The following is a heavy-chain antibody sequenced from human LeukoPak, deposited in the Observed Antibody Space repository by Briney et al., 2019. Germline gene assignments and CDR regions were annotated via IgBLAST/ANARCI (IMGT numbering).Heavy chain of an antibody. CDR3: ARIVGSEVYSSGWYDY. CDR2: AYDTGST. D-gene: IGHD6-19*01. V-gene: IGHV4-61*02. J-gene: IGHJ4*02. CDR1: GDSISAGNYY. Sequence: PSETLSLTCTVSGDSISAGNYYWSWIRQPAGKGLEWVGRAYDTGSTWHSPSLKDRVTISIDTSRNQFSLNLNSVTAADTAVYFCARIVGSEVYSSGWYDYWGPGILVTVSS.